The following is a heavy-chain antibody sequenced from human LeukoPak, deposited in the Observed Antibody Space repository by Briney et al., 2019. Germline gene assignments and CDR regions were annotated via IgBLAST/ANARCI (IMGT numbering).Heavy chain of an antibody. J-gene: IGHJ4*02. CDR2: IYYSGST. Sequence: SETLSLTCTVSAGSISSSSYYWGWIRQPPGKGLEWIGSIYYSGSTHYNPSLKSRVTISVDTSKNQFSLKLSSVTAADTAVYYCARVEGEVPTGLDYWGQGTLVTVSS. CDR1: AGSISSSSYY. V-gene: IGHV4-39*07. CDR3: ARVEGEVPTGLDY. D-gene: IGHD1-26*01.